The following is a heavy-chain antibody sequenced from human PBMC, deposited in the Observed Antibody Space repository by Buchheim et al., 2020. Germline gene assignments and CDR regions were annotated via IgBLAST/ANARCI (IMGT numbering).Heavy chain of an antibody. CDR1: GFTFSSYA. Sequence: EVQLLESGGGLVQPGGSLRLSCAASGFTFSSYAMSWVRQAPGKGLEWVSAISGSGGSTYYADSVKGRFTISRDNSKNTLYLQMNSLRAEDTAVYYCAKVQSSVSGYYDSSGHPGYWGQGTL. V-gene: IGHV3-23*01. D-gene: IGHD3-22*01. J-gene: IGHJ4*02. CDR3: AKVQSSVSGYYDSSGHPGY. CDR2: ISGSGGST.